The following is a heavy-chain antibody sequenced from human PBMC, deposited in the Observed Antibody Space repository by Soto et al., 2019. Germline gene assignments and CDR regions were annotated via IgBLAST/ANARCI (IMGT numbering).Heavy chain of an antibody. J-gene: IGHJ5*02. CDR2: FDPEDGET. Sequence: GASVKVSCKVSGYTLTELSMHWVRQAPGKGLEWMGGFDPEDGETIYAQKFQGRVTMTEDTSTDTAYMELSSLRSEDTAVYYCATDLARRITIFGVGFDPWGQGTLVNVSS. D-gene: IGHD3-3*01. CDR1: GYTLTELS. V-gene: IGHV1-24*01. CDR3: ATDLARRITIFGVGFDP.